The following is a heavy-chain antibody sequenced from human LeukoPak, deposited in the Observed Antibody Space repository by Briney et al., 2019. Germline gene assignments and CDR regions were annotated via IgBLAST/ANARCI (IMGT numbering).Heavy chain of an antibody. Sequence: GSLRLSCAASGFTFSSYAMHWVRQAPGKGLEWVAVISYDGSNKYYADSVKGRFTISRDDSKNTLYLQMNSLRAEDTAVYYCAKDHAYDTSGYYYDYWDQGTLVTVSS. V-gene: IGHV3-30-3*01. CDR2: ISYDGSNK. CDR3: AKDHAYDTSGYYYDY. J-gene: IGHJ4*02. CDR1: GFTFSSYA. D-gene: IGHD3-22*01.